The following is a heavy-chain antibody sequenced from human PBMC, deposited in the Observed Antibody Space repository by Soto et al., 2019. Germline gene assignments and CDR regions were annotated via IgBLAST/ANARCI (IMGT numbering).Heavy chain of an antibody. Sequence: GGSLRLSCVTSGFTFSSYAMSWVRQAPGKGLEWVSAISGSGGSTYYADSVKGRFTISRDNSKNALYLQMSSLRAEDTAVYYCAKARGGFSWPHFYYFGQGTLV. V-gene: IGHV3-23*01. CDR2: ISGSGGST. J-gene: IGHJ4*02. CDR3: AKARGGFSWPHFYY. D-gene: IGHD1-26*01. CDR1: GFTFSSYA.